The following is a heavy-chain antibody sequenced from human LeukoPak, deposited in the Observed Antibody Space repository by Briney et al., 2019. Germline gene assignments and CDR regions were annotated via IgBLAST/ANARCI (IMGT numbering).Heavy chain of an antibody. CDR3: ASYGDYNDAFDI. D-gene: IGHD4-17*01. J-gene: IGHJ3*02. CDR2: ISSSSRYI. V-gene: IGHV3-21*01. Sequence: GGSLRLSCAASGFTFNTYSMNWVRQAPGKGLEWVASISSSSRYIYYEDSVKGRFTISRDKAKNSMYLQMNSLRAEDTAVYYYASYGDYNDAFDIWGQGTMVTVSS. CDR1: GFTFNTYS.